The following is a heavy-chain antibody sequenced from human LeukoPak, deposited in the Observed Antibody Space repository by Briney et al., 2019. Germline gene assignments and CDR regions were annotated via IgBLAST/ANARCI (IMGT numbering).Heavy chain of an antibody. J-gene: IGHJ4*02. CDR1: GFTFSSYG. CDR2: ISFDGTNK. D-gene: IGHD4-17*01. CDR3: ARAPKVPLYTTVTTMYYFDY. Sequence: GGSLRLSCAASGFTFSSYGMHWVRQAPGKGLEWVALISFDGTNKYYADSVKGRFTISRDNAKNSLYLQMNSLRAEDTAVYYCARAPKVPLYTTVTTMYYFDYWGQGTLVTVSS. V-gene: IGHV3-30*03.